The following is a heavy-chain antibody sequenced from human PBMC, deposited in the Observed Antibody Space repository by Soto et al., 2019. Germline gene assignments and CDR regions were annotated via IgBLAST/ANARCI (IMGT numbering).Heavy chain of an antibody. D-gene: IGHD6-13*01. CDR1: GDSVSSNSVV. J-gene: IGHJ4*02. Sequence: PSQTLSLTCAISGDSVSSNSVVWNWIRQSPSRGLEWLGRTYYRSKWYNEYAVSVKSRIAINPDTSKNQFSLQLNSVTPEDTATYFCARLQAAVPHYWGQGTLVTVSS. CDR3: ARLQAAVPHY. CDR2: TYYRSKWYN. V-gene: IGHV6-1*01.